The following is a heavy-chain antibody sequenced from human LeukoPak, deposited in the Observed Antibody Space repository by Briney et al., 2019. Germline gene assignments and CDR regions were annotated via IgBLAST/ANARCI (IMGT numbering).Heavy chain of an antibody. CDR1: GFTFSSYA. CDR2: ISGSGGST. CDR3: AKAHYDFWSGYYSDSGY. Sequence: GGSLRLSCAASGFTFSSYAMSWVRQAPGKGLEWVSAISGSGGSTYYADSVKGRFTISRDNSKNTLYLQMNSLRAEDTAVYYCAKAHYDFWSGYYSDSGYWGQGTLVTVSS. J-gene: IGHJ4*02. D-gene: IGHD3-3*01. V-gene: IGHV3-23*01.